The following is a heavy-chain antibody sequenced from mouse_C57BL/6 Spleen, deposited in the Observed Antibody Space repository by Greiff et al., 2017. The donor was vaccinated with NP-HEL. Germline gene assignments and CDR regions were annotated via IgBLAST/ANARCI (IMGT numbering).Heavy chain of an antibody. J-gene: IGHJ2*01. V-gene: IGHV1-50*01. Sequence: QVQLQQPGAELVKPGASVKLSCKASGYTFTSYWMQWVKQRPGQGLEWIGEIDPSDSYTNYNQKFKGKATLTVDTSSSTAYMQLSSLTSEDSAVYYCARPPQNSSYRYFDYWGQGTTLTVSS. CDR3: ARPPQNSSYRYFDY. D-gene: IGHD1-1*01. CDR2: IDPSDSYT. CDR1: GYTFTSYW.